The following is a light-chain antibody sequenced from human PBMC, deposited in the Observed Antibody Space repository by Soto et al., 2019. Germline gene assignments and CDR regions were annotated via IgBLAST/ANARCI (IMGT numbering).Light chain of an antibody. V-gene: IGKV3-20*01. CDR2: GAS. CDR3: QHYGSSLPIT. J-gene: IGKJ5*01. CDR1: QSLRDSC. Sequence: ELVLTQPAGPVSLSPGETTTPSCRARQSLRDSCVAWYQQKPGQVPRLLTYGASSRATGIPDRFSGSGSGTDFTLTIRRLEPEDFAVYSCQHYGSSLPITFGQGTRLEI.